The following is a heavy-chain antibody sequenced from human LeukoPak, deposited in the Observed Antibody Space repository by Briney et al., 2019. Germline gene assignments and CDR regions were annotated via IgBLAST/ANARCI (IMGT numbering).Heavy chain of an antibody. CDR3: ARDYYDSSGYYYFDY. J-gene: IGHJ4*02. D-gene: IGHD3-22*01. V-gene: IGHV3-11*01. Sequence: GGSLRLSCAASGFTFSDYYMSWIRQAPGKGLEWVSYISSSGSTTYYADSVKGRFTISRDNAKNSLYLQMNSLRAEDTAVYYCARDYYDSSGYYYFDYWGQGTLVTVSS. CDR2: ISSSGSTT. CDR1: GFTFSDYY.